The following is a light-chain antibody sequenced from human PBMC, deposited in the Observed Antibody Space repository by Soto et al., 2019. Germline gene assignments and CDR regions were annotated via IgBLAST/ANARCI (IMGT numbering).Light chain of an antibody. V-gene: IGKV2-28*01. Sequence: DIVMTQSPLSLPVTPGEPASISCRSSQSLLHSNGYYCLDWYLQKPGQSPQLLIYLGSNRASGVHDRFSGSGSGTAFTLKISRVEAEDVGVYYCMQALQTPVTFGGGTKVEIK. CDR2: LGS. CDR1: QSLLHSNGYYC. J-gene: IGKJ4*01. CDR3: MQALQTPVT.